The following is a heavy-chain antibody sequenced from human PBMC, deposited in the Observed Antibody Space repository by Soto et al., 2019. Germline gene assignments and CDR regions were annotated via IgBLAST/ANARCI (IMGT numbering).Heavy chain of an antibody. D-gene: IGHD3-3*01. Sequence: ASVKVSCKASGGTFSSYTISWVRQAPGQGLEWMGRIIPILGIANYAQKFQGRVTITADKSTSTAYMELSSLRSEDTAVYYCARDYYDFWSGYENWGQGTLVTVSS. J-gene: IGHJ4*02. CDR1: GGTFSSYT. CDR3: ARDYYDFWSGYEN. CDR2: IIPILGIA. V-gene: IGHV1-69*02.